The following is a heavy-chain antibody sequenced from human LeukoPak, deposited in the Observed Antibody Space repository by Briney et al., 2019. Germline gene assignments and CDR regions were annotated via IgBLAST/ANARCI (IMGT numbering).Heavy chain of an antibody. D-gene: IGHD6-13*01. CDR3: ASPFIAAAGNDYYYGMDV. CDR2: IYSGGST. CDR1: GFTVSSNY. J-gene: IGHJ6*02. Sequence: PGGSLRLSCAASGFTVSSNYMSWVRQAPGKGLEWVSVIYSGGSTYYADSVKGRFTISRDNSKNTLYLQMNSLRAEDTAVYYCASPFIAAAGNDYYYGMDVWGQGTTVTVSS. V-gene: IGHV3-53*01.